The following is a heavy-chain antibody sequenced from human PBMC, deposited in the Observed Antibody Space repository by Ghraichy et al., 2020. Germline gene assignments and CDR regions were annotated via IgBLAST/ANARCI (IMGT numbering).Heavy chain of an antibody. D-gene: IGHD3/OR15-3a*01. CDR1: GFTVSSNY. Sequence: GGSLRLSCAASGFTVSSNYMSWVRQAPGKGLEWVSVIYSGGSTYYADSVKGRFTISRHNSKNTLYLQMNSLRAEDTAVYYCARGDFRIYWYFDLWGRGTLVTVSS. V-gene: IGHV3-53*04. CDR3: ARGDFRIYWYFDL. J-gene: IGHJ2*01. CDR2: IYSGGST.